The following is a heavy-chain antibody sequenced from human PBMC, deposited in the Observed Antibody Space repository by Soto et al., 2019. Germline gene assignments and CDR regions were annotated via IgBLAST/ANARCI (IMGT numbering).Heavy chain of an antibody. CDR2: MNPNSGNT. CDR3: ARRRKDYGDYYYGMDV. Sequence: QVQLVQSGAEVKKPGASVKVSCKASGYTFTSYDINWVRQATGQGLEGMGWMNPNSGNTGYAQKFQGRVTMTRNTSISTDYMELSSLRSEDTAVYYCARRRKDYGDYYYGMDVWGQGTTVTVSS. CDR1: GYTFTSYD. D-gene: IGHD4-17*01. J-gene: IGHJ6*02. V-gene: IGHV1-8*01.